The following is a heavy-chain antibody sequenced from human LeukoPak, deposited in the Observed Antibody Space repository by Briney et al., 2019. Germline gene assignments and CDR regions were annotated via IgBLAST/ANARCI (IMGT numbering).Heavy chain of an antibody. V-gene: IGHV4-34*01. CDR2: IRHSGST. CDR1: GGSFNDYY. D-gene: IGHD6-13*01. Sequence: SETLSLTCDVSGGSFNDYYWSWIRQPPGKGLEWIGEIRHSGSTNYNPSLKSRVTMSVATSKNQFSLKLSSVTAADTAVYYCARRGSWSYYYAMDVWGQGTTVAVSS. J-gene: IGHJ6*02. CDR3: ARRGSWSYYYAMDV.